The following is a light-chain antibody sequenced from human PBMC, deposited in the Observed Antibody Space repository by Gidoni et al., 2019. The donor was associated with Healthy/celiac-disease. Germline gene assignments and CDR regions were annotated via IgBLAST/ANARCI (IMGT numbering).Light chain of an antibody. J-gene: IGLJ2*01. Sequence: SYELTQPPSVSLSPGQTASITCSGDKLGDKYACWYQQKPGQSPVLVIDQASKRPSGIPERFSGSNSGNTATLTISGTQAMDEADYYCQAWDSSTVVFGGGTKLTVL. CDR3: QAWDSSTVV. CDR1: KLGDKY. CDR2: QAS. V-gene: IGLV3-1*01.